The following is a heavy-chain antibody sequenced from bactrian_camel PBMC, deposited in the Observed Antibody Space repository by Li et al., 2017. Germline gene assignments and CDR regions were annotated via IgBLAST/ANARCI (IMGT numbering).Heavy chain of an antibody. CDR3: SRHRGFDDHYYFREEY. CDR2: IDSDGRT. V-gene: IGHV3S55*01. J-gene: IGHJ4*01. Sequence: HVQLVESGGGSVQAGRSLRLSCAASGVAFDDSPLVWGRQAAGSGCEMVAFIDSDGRTGYGDSVKGRFTISQDNAKNTLALQLNSLKIEDTAMYYCSRHRGFDDHYYFREEYWGQGTQVTV. D-gene: IGHD3*01. CDR1: GVAFDDSP.